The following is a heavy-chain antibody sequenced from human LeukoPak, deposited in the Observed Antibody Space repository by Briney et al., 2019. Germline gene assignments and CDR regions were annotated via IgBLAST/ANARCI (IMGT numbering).Heavy chain of an antibody. D-gene: IGHD2-15*01. V-gene: IGHV4-59*01. J-gene: IGHJ3*02. Sequence: PSETLSLTCSVSGGSIISYYWSWIRQPPGKGLEWIGHIYYSGSTNYNTSLKSRVTISVDTSKSQFSLKLSSVTAADTAVYYCARDPRYCSGGRCSDAFDIWGQGTMVTVSS. CDR2: IYYSGST. CDR1: GGSIISYY. CDR3: ARDPRYCSGGRCSDAFDI.